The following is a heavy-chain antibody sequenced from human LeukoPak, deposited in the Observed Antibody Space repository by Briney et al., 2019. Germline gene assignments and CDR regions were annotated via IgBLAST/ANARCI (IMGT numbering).Heavy chain of an antibody. CDR3: VRPRDGYCDY. Sequence: GESLKISCQTSGYSFTSYWIGWMRQMPGKGLEWMGVIFPGDSDTRYSPSFEGQVTISADKSSTTAFLQWKTLKASDTAMYYCVRPRDGYCDYWGQGTLVTVSS. J-gene: IGHJ4*02. CDR2: IFPGDSDT. D-gene: IGHD5-24*01. CDR1: GYSFTSYW. V-gene: IGHV5-51*01.